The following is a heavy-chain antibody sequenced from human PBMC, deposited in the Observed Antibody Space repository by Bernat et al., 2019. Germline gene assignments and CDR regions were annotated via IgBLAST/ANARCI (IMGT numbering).Heavy chain of an antibody. Sequence: QLQLQESGPGLVKPSETLSLTCTVSGGSISSSSYYWGWIRQPPGKGLEWIGSIYYSGSTYYNPSPKSRVTISVDTSKNQFSLKLSSVTAADTAVYYCARIVVVPADRFGAVGLVDYWGQGTLVTVSS. CDR3: ARIVVVPADRFGAVGLVDY. V-gene: IGHV4-39*01. CDR1: GGSISSSSYY. CDR2: IYYSGST. J-gene: IGHJ4*02. D-gene: IGHD2-2*01.